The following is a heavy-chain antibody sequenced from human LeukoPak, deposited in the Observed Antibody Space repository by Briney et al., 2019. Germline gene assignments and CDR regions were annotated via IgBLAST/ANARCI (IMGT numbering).Heavy chain of an antibody. CDR1: GGSISSYY. V-gene: IGHV4-59*01. CDR2: IYYSGST. D-gene: IGHD3-9*01. J-gene: IGHJ2*01. CDR3: ARDYLDYDILTGYYRGYFDL. Sequence: PSETLSLTCTVSGGSISSYYWSWIRQPPGRGLEWIGYIYYSGSTNYNPSLKSRVTISVDTSKNQFSLKLSSVTAADTAVYYCARDYLDYDILTGYYRGYFDLWGRGTLVTVSS.